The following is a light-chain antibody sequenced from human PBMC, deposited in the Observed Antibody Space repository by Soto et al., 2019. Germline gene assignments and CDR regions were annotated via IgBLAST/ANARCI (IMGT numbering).Light chain of an antibody. CDR2: GAS. CDR3: QQLNSHPRT. J-gene: IGKJ2*01. V-gene: IGKV1-9*01. Sequence: DIQLTQSPFSLSASVGDRVTISCRASQAIISYLKWYQQKPGKAPNLLIFGASTLQSGVPSRFSGSGSGTEFTLTISSLQPEDFATYYCQQLNSHPRTFGQGTKLEIK. CDR1: QAIISY.